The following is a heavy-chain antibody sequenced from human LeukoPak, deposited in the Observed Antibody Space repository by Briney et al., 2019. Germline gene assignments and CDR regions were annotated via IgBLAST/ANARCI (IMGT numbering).Heavy chain of an antibody. J-gene: IGHJ4*02. CDR2: TYYRSKWRN. CDR3: ARGYGYRFDS. CDR1: ADSASSNSAT. D-gene: IGHD5-18*01. Sequence: SQTLSLTCAISADSASSNSATWNWIRQSPSRGLEWLGRTYYRSKWRNDYALSVKSRITINPDTSKNQFSLHLNSVTPEDTAVYYCARGYGYRFDSWGQGALVTVSS. V-gene: IGHV6-1*01.